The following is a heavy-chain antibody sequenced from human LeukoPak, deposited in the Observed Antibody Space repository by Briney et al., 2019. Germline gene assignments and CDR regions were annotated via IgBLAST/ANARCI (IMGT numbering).Heavy chain of an antibody. J-gene: IGHJ4*02. D-gene: IGHD3-22*01. CDR3: ARGHYDSSGYPFDLFDY. Sequence: SQTLSLTCAVSGGSISSGGYSWSWIRQPPGKGLEWIGYIYHSGSTYYNPSLKSRVTISVDRSKNQFSLKLSSVTAADTAVYYCARGHYDSSGYPFDLFDYWGQGTLVTVSS. V-gene: IGHV4-30-2*01. CDR2: IYHSGST. CDR1: GGSISSGGYS.